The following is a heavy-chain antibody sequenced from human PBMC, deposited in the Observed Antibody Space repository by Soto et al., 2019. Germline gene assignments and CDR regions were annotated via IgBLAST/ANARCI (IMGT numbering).Heavy chain of an antibody. CDR2: INRDSTAM. CDR1: GFTFSSYS. CDR3: ARDHDYGLDV. V-gene: IGHV3-48*02. Sequence: GGSLRLSCAASGFTFSSYSMNWVRQAPGKGLECVSYINRDSTAMYYADSVRGRFTISRDNAKNSLYLQMNSLRDEDTAVYYCARDHDYGLDVWGQGTTVTVSS. J-gene: IGHJ6*02.